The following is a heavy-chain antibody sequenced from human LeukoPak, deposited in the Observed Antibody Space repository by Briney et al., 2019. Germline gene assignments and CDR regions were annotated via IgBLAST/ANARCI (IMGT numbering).Heavy chain of an antibody. CDR3: ARVESSSWS. D-gene: IGHD6-13*01. CDR1: GYSISSGYY. CDR2: IYHSGST. V-gene: IGHV4-38-2*02. Sequence: SETLSLTCTVSGYSISSGYYWGWIRQPPGKGLEWIGSIYHSGSTYYNPSLKSRVTISVDTSKNQFSLKLSSVTAADTAVYYCARVESSSWSWGQGTLVTVSS. J-gene: IGHJ4*02.